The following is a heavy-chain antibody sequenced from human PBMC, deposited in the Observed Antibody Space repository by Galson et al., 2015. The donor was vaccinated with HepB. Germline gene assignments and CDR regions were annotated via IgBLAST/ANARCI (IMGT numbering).Heavy chain of an antibody. CDR2: ISVYNGNT. CDR1: GYTFTSYG. V-gene: IGHV1-18*04. CDR3: ARGASTAMVRGVITLGGNFDY. Sequence: SVKVSCKASGYTFTSYGISWVRQAPGQGLEWMGWISVYNGNTNYAQKVQGRVTMTTDTSTNTVYMELRSLRSDDTAVYYCARGASTAMVRGVITLGGNFDYWGQGTQVIVSS. D-gene: IGHD3-10*01. J-gene: IGHJ4*02.